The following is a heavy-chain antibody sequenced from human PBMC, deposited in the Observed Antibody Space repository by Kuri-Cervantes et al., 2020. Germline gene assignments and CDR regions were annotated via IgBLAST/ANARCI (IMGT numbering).Heavy chain of an antibody. CDR2: ISGGYGST. D-gene: IGHD6-6*01. J-gene: IGHJ3*02. CDR3: ARRASSSDAFDI. V-gene: IGHV3-23*01. CDR1: GFTFSSSA. Sequence: GGSLRLSCAASGFTFSSSAMSWVRQAPGKGLEWVSTISGGYGSTYHADSVKGRFTISRDNSKNTLYLQMNSLRAEDTAVYYCARRASSSDAFDIWGQGTMVTVSS.